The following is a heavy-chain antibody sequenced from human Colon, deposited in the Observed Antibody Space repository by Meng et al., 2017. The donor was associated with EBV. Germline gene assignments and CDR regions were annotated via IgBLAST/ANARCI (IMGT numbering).Heavy chain of an antibody. V-gene: IGHV4-31*03. CDR3: ARVSSGWDYFDY. CDR1: GGSVSSGGYY. D-gene: IGHD6-19*01. CDR2: IYYSGST. J-gene: IGHJ4*02. Sequence: QVQLQESGPGLVKPSQTLSFTCTVSGGSVSSGGYYWTWIRQHPGKGLEWFGHIYYSGSTFYNPSLKRRVIISIDTSKNQFSLNLRSVTAADTAVYYCARVSSGWDYFDYWGQGTLVTVSS.